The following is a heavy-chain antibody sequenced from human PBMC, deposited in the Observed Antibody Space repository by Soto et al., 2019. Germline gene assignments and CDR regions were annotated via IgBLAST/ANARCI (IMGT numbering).Heavy chain of an antibody. Sequence: QVQLLESGGGAVQPGRSLRLSCAASGFTFSSYGMQWVRQAPGKGLEWLALIWYDGSNIDYADSVKGRFTISRDNSKNTLFLQMNSLGVEDTAVYYCLRGQQVARDWGQGTQVTVSS. D-gene: IGHD6-13*01. CDR1: GFTFSSYG. J-gene: IGHJ4*02. CDR2: IWYDGSNI. CDR3: LRGQQVARD. V-gene: IGHV3-33*01.